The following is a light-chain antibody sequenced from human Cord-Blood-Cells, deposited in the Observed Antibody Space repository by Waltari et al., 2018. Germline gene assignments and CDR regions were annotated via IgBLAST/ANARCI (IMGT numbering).Light chain of an antibody. CDR3: CSYAGSSTWV. Sequence: QSALTQPASVSGSPGQSITLHCTGTSSDVWSYNLFYWDQQHPGKAPKLMIYEGSKRPSGVSNRFAGSKSGNTASLTISGLQAEDEADYYCCSYAGSSTWVFGGGTKLTVL. J-gene: IGLJ3*02. CDR1: SSDVWSYNL. V-gene: IGLV2-23*01. CDR2: EGS.